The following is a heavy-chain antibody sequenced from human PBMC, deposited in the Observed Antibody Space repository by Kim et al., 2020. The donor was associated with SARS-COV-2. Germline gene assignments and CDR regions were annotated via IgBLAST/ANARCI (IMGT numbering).Heavy chain of an antibody. D-gene: IGHD6-6*01. CDR3: ARCLLIAARRVDWFDP. V-gene: IGHV1-2*02. J-gene: IGHJ5*02. Sequence: KFQGRVTMTRDTSISTAYMELSRLRSDDTAVYYCARCLLIAARRVDWFDPWGQGTLVTVSS.